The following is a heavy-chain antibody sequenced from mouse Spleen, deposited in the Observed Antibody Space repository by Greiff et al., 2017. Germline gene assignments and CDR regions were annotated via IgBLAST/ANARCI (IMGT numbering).Heavy chain of an antibody. CDR3: TRGGATAPYYYAMDY. CDR2: ISSGGSYT. D-gene: IGHD1-2*01. CDR1: GFTFSSYT. V-gene: IGHV5-6-4*01. J-gene: IGHJ4*01. Sequence: EVQGVESGGGLVKPGGSLKLSCAASGFTFSSYTMSWVRQTPEKRLEWVATISSGGSYTYYPDSVKGRFTISRDNAKNTLYLQMSSLKSEDTAMYYCTRGGATAPYYYAMDYWGQGTSVTVSS.